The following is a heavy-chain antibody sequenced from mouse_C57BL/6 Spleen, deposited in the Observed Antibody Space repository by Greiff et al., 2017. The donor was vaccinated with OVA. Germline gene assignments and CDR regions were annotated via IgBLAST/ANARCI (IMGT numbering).Heavy chain of an antibody. CDR2: IDPSDSYT. J-gene: IGHJ4*01. D-gene: IGHD2-3*01. Sequence: QVQLQQPGAELVRPGTSVKLSCKASGYTFTSYWMHWVKQRPGQGLEWIGVIDPSDSYTNYNQKFKGKGTLTVATSSSTAYMQLSSLTSEDSAVYYCSDGYSYAMDYWGQGTSVTVSS. V-gene: IGHV1-59*01. CDR3: SDGYSYAMDY. CDR1: GYTFTSYW.